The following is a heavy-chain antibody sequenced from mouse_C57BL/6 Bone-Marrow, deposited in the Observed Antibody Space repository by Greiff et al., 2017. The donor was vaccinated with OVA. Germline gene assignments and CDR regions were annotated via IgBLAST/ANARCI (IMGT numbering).Heavy chain of an antibody. D-gene: IGHD2-4*01. V-gene: IGHV1-26*01. CDR3: AREGIYDYDGFDY. CDR1: GYTFTDYS. Sequence: VQLQQSGPELVKPGASVKISCKASGYTFTDYSMNWVKQSHGKSLEWIGDINPNNGGTSYNQKFKGKATLTVDKSSSTAYMELRSLTSEDSAVYYCAREGIYDYDGFDYWGQGTTLTVSS. CDR2: INPNNGGT. J-gene: IGHJ2*01.